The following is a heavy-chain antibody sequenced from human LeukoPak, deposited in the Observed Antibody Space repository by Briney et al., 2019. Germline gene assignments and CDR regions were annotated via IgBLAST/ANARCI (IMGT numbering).Heavy chain of an antibody. Sequence: PSGTLSLTCTVSGGSISSGDYYWSWIRQPPGKGLEWIGYIYYSGSTYYNPSLKSRVTISVDTSKNQFSLKLSSVTAADTAVYYCARADDILGGFDYWGQGTLVTVSS. CDR1: GGSISSGDYY. V-gene: IGHV4-30-4*01. CDR2: IYYSGST. D-gene: IGHD3-9*01. J-gene: IGHJ4*02. CDR3: ARADDILGGFDY.